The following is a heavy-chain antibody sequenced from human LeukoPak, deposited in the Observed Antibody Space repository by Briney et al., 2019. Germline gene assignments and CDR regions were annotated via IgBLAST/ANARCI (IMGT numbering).Heavy chain of an antibody. J-gene: IGHJ4*02. CDR2: IYHSGNT. D-gene: IGHD2-15*01. CDR3: TRYCSGATCYSPKLFDS. CDR1: GYSINTGYH. Sequence: SETLSLTCAVSGYSINTGYHWGWIRQSPGTGLEWIGSIYHSGNTYYNPSLKSRVTISVDTSMNQFSLKVTSVTAADTAVYARTRYCSGATCYSPKLFDSWGQGTLITVSS. V-gene: IGHV4-38-2*01.